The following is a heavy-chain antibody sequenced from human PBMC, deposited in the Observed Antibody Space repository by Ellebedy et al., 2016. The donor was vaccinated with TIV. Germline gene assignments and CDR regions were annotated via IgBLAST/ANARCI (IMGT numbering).Heavy chain of an antibody. V-gene: IGHV1-24*01. CDR2: FDPEDGET. CDR1: GYTLTELS. Sequence: ASVKVSCKVSGYTLTELSMHWVRQAPGKGLEWMGGFDPEDGETIYAQKFQGRVTMTEDTSTDTAYMELSSLRSEDTAVYYCATDFYYYGSGSYAGWGQGTLVTVSS. CDR3: ATDFYYYGSGSYAG. J-gene: IGHJ4*02. D-gene: IGHD3-10*01.